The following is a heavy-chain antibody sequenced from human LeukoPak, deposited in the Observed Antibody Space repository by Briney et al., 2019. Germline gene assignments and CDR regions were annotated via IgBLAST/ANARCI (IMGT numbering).Heavy chain of an antibody. CDR3: ARGAFSSCVDS. J-gene: IGHJ4*02. Sequence: SETLSLTCTVSGGSISSTNYYWGWIRQPPGKGLGWIGSIYYSGSTYYNPSLKSRVTISVDTSKNQFSLNLSSVTAADTAVFYCARGAFSSCVDSWGQGTLVTVSS. V-gene: IGHV4-39*07. CDR1: GGSISSTNYY. CDR2: IYYSGST. D-gene: IGHD6-13*01.